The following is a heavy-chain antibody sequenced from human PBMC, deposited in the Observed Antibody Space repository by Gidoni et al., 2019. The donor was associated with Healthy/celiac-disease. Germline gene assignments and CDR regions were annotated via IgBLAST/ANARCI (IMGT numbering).Heavy chain of an antibody. CDR2: IWYDGSNK. CDR1: GFTFSSYG. D-gene: IGHD3-16*01. CDR3: ARDYAGPGAFDY. V-gene: IGHV3-33*01. J-gene: IGHJ4*02. Sequence: QVQLVESGGGVVQPGWSLRLSCAASGFTFSSYGMHWVRQAPGKGLGWVAVIWYDGSNKYYADSVKGRFTISRDNSKNTLYLQMNSLRAEDTAVYYCARDYAGPGAFDYWGQGTLVTVSS.